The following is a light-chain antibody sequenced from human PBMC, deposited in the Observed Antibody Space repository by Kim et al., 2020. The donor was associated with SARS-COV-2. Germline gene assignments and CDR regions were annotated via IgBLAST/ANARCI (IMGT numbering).Light chain of an antibody. V-gene: IGKV3-20*01. CDR2: AAS. CDR3: QQYAGSLWT. Sequence: EIVLTQSPGTLSLSPGERATLSCRASQSVSSSYLAWYQQKPGQAPRLLIYAASSRATGIPDRFSGSGSGTDFSLTISRLEPEDFAVYYCQQYAGSLWTFGQGTKVDIK. CDR1: QSVSSSY. J-gene: IGKJ1*01.